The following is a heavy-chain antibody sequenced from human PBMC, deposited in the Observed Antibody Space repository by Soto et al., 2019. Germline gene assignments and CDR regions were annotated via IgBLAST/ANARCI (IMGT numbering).Heavy chain of an antibody. V-gene: IGHV3-30*18. D-gene: IGHD1-26*01. CDR1: GFTFSNYG. CDR3: AKARVRIVGANSFDY. CDR2: ISDDGDKR. Sequence: LRLSCVGSGFTFSNYGMHWVRQPPSKGLEWVALISDDGDKRYYADSVRGRLIISRDNSKDTLYLQMNSLGPDDTAVYFCAKARVRIVGANSFDYWGQGTPVTVS. J-gene: IGHJ4*02.